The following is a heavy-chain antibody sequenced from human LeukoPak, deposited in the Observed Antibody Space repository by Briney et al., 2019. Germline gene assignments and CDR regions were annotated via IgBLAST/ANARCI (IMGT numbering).Heavy chain of an antibody. CDR3: ARQRRDGYKPGRGYYFDY. CDR1: GGSISNYY. Sequence: SETLSLTCIVSGGSISNYYWSWIRQPPGEGLEYIGHIYYTGSTSYSPSLKSRVTISVDTSKNQFSLKLSSVTAADTAVYYCARQRRDGYKPGRGYYFDYWGQGTLVTVSS. V-gene: IGHV4-59*01. CDR2: IYYTGST. D-gene: IGHD5-24*01. J-gene: IGHJ4*02.